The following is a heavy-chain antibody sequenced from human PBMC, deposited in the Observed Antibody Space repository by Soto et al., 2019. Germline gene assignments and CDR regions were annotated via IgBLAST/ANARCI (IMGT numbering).Heavy chain of an antibody. Sequence: GGSLRLSCAASGFTFSSYGMHWVRQAPGKGLEWVAVIWYDGSNKYYADSVKGRFTISRDNSKNTLYLQMNSLRAEDTAVYYCARTYYYGSGSYYKATYYYYGMDVWGQGTTVTVSS. CDR1: GFTFSSYG. CDR3: ARTYYYGSGSYYKATYYYYGMDV. J-gene: IGHJ6*02. D-gene: IGHD3-10*01. V-gene: IGHV3-33*01. CDR2: IWYDGSNK.